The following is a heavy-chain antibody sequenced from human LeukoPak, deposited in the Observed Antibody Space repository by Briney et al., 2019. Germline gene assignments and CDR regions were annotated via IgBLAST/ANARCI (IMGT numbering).Heavy chain of an antibody. Sequence: GGCLRLSCAASGFTFSTYAMHWVRQAPGKGLEYVSAISTNGGSRYYAYSVKGRFTISRDNSKNTLYLQMGSVRAEDMAVYYCARWGSPSCYDYWGQGTLATVSS. D-gene: IGHD2-2*01. V-gene: IGHV3-64*01. CDR3: ARWGSPSCYDY. J-gene: IGHJ4*02. CDR2: ISTNGGSR. CDR1: GFTFSTYA.